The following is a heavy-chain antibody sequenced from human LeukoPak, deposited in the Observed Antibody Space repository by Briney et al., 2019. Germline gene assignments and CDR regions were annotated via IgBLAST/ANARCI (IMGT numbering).Heavy chain of an antibody. Sequence: GGSLRLSCAASGFTVSHNCMNWVRQAPGKGLEWVSVIYSGGSTYYADPVKGRFTISRDNSKNTLYLQMNSLRAEDTAVYYCARDRSGSYYDEHYFDYWGQGTLVTVSS. D-gene: IGHD1-26*01. J-gene: IGHJ4*02. V-gene: IGHV3-53*01. CDR2: IYSGGST. CDR3: ARDRSGSYYDEHYFDY. CDR1: GFTVSHNC.